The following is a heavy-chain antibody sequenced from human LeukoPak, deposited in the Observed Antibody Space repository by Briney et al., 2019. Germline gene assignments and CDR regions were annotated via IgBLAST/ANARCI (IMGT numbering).Heavy chain of an antibody. CDR3: ARRGSSGWYLDY. Sequence: ASVRVSCMASGYTFTDYYMHWVRQAPGQGLEWMGWFNPNSGGTNDAQKFQGRVTMTRDTSISTAYMELSRLRSDDTAVYYCARRGSSGWYLDYWGQGTLVTVSS. D-gene: IGHD6-19*01. V-gene: IGHV1-2*02. CDR2: FNPNSGGT. CDR1: GYTFTDYY. J-gene: IGHJ4*02.